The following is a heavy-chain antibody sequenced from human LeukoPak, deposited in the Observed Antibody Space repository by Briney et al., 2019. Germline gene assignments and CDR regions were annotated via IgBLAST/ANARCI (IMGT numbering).Heavy chain of an antibody. J-gene: IGHJ4*02. V-gene: IGHV4-31*03. CDR3: ARDQTYYGYFDF. CDR1: GVSVSSGGNY. D-gene: IGHD3-10*01. Sequence: TSETLSLTCSVSGVSVSSGGNYWNWIRQHPGKGLEWIGYLYDSGTTHYSPSLQSRVTISVDTSKNHFSLKLSSVTAADTAVYYCARDQTYYGYFDFWGQGALVTVSS. CDR2: LYDSGTT.